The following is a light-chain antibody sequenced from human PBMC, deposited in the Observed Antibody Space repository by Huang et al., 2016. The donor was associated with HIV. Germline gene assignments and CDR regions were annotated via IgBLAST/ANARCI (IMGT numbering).Light chain of an antibody. CDR1: QGIGNS. CDR3: QQYQSIPWT. CDR2: ATS. Sequence: DIQMTQSPSSLSASVGDRVTITCRARQGIGNSLAWYQQKPEKPPRLLLYATSRLESGVPSRCGGSGSGTHYTLTITTLQPEDIASYYCQQYQSIPWTFGQGTKVEIK. V-gene: IGKV1-NL1*01. J-gene: IGKJ1*01.